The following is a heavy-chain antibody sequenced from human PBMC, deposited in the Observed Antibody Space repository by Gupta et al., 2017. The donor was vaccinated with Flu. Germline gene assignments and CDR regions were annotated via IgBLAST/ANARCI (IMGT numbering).Heavy chain of an antibody. Sequence: RQAPGKGLEWVSGINWNGGIIGYADSVKGRFTISRDNAKNSLYLEMNSLTIEDTALYYCVKGRSSSSHDAFDVWGPGTMVTVSS. V-gene: IGHV3-9*01. CDR2: INWNGGII. CDR3: VKGRSSSSHDAFDV. D-gene: IGHD6-6*01. J-gene: IGHJ3*01.